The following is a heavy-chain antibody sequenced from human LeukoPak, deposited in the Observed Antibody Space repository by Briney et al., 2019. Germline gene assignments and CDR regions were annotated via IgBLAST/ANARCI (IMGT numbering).Heavy chain of an antibody. CDR1: GCTFTGYY. D-gene: IGHD2-15*01. V-gene: IGHV1-2*06. Sequence: ASVKVSCKASGCTFTGYYIHWVRQAPGQGLEWMGRINPNSGGTNYAQKFQGRVTMTRDTSISTAYMELSRLRSDDTAVYYCARACSGGSCYSDNWIDPWGQGTLVTVSS. J-gene: IGHJ5*02. CDR3: ARACSGGSCYSDNWIDP. CDR2: INPNSGGT.